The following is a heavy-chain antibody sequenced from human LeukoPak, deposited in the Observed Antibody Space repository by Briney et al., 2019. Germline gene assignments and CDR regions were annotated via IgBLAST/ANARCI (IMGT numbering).Heavy chain of an antibody. CDR3: AKEVANYYYMDV. V-gene: IGHV3-23*01. CDR1: GFYYNNYG. CDR2: ISGSGGST. J-gene: IGHJ6*03. Sequence: GGSLRLSCVASGFYYNNYGMNWVRQAPGKGLEWVSAISGSGGSTYYAGSVKGQFTISRDNSKNTLYLQMNSLRAEDTAVYYCAKEVANYYYMDVWGKGTTVTVSS. D-gene: IGHD2-15*01.